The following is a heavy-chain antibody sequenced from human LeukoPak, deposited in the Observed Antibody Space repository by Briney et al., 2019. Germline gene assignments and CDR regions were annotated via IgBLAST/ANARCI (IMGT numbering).Heavy chain of an antibody. Sequence: SGTLSLTCAVSGGSISSGDYSWSWIRQPPGSGLEWIGYIWHSGHTNYNPSLRSRVTISLARSNSQFSLRLSSVTAADTAVYYCARARESMATAGSYFDYWAREPWSPSPQ. CDR1: GGSISSGDYS. J-gene: IGHJ4*02. CDR3: ARARESMATAGSYFDY. D-gene: IGHD6-13*01. V-gene: IGHV4-30-2*01. CDR2: IWHSGHT.